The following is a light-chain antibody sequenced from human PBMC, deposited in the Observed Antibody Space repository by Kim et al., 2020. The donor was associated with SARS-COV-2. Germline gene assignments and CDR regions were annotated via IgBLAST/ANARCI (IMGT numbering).Light chain of an antibody. Sequence: QTVPISCSGSTSNIGSNTVNWYRHLPGTAPKLLIYTSDQRPSGVPDRFSGSKSGTSATLAISGLQSEDEADYYCAAWDDSLNGVVFGGGTKLTV. CDR1: TSNIGSNT. CDR3: AAWDDSLNGVV. J-gene: IGLJ2*01. CDR2: TSD. V-gene: IGLV1-44*01.